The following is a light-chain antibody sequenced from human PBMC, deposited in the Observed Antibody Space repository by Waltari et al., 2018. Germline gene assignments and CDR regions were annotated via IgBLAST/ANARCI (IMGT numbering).Light chain of an antibody. Sequence: QSALTQPASVSGSLGQSITLPRTGTTSAVGNYNHVSWFQHHPGFAPKLIIYEVTKRPSGISNRFSGSKSGNTASLTISGLHAEDEAEYHCCSFVYGGSVVFGGGTKLTVL. J-gene: IGLJ2*01. CDR3: CSFVYGGSVV. CDR1: TSAVGNYNH. V-gene: IGLV2-23*02. CDR2: EVT.